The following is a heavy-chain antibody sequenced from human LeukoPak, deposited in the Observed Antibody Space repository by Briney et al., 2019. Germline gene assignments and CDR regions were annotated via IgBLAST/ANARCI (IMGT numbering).Heavy chain of an antibody. CDR1: GNTFTSYY. D-gene: IGHD2-2*01. CDR3: ARGDLLGVVVPAAAYYFDY. CDR2: IIPIFGTA. V-gene: IGHV1-69*13. J-gene: IGHJ4*02. Sequence: GASVKVSCKASGNTFTSYYISWVRQAPGQGLEWMGGIIPIFGTANYAQKFQGRVTITADESTSTAYMELSSLRSEDTAVYYCARGDLLGVVVPAAAYYFDYWGQGTLVTVSS.